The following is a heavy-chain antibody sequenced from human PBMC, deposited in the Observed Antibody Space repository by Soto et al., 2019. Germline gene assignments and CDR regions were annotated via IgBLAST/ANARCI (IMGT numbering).Heavy chain of an antibody. V-gene: IGHV3-48*02. J-gene: IGHJ3*02. CDR1: GFTFSSYS. CDR2: ISSSSSTI. Sequence: EVQLVESGGGLVQPGGSLRLSCAASGFTFSSYSMNWVRQAPGKGLEWVSYISSSSSTIYYADSVKGRFTISRDNAKNSLYLQMNSLRDEDTAVYYCARAIGGSYARFAFDIWGQGTMVTVSS. CDR3: ARAIGGSYARFAFDI. D-gene: IGHD1-26*01.